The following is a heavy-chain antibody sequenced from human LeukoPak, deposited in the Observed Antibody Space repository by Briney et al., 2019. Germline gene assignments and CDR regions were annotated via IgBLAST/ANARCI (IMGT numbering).Heavy chain of an antibody. V-gene: IGHV3-23*01. J-gene: IGHJ4*02. Sequence: SGGSLRLSCAASGFTFSSYAMSWVRQAPGKGLEWVSTITSGGSTFYTDSVKGRFTISRDNSRNTVYLQMNSLKAEDTAVYYRAKDQEWELTHYFDYWGQGTLLTVSS. CDR2: ITSGGST. D-gene: IGHD1-26*01. CDR3: AKDQEWELTHYFDY. CDR1: GFTFSSYA.